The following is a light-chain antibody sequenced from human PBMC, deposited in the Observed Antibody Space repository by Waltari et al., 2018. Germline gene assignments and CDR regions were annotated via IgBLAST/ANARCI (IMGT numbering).Light chain of an antibody. Sequence: QSALTQPPSVSGAPGQRVTISCTGSSSNMGAGYDVNWYQQLPGTAPKLLIYVNIYRPSVHPDRFSPSNSGTSASLAIIGLQAEDEGSYYCQSFDTSLGVLFGGGTKLTVL. CDR2: VNI. CDR1: SSNMGAGYD. CDR3: QSFDTSLGVL. V-gene: IGLV1-40*01. J-gene: IGLJ2*01.